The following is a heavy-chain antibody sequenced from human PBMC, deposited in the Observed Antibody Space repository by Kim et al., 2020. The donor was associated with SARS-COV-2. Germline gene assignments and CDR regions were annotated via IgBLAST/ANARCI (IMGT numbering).Heavy chain of an antibody. J-gene: IGHJ4*02. CDR3: ARALGYYDSSGYYFDY. Sequence: SLKSRVTISVDTSKNQFSLKLSSVTAADTAVYYCARALGYYDSSGYYFDYWGQGTLVTVSS. D-gene: IGHD3-22*01. V-gene: IGHV4-59*01.